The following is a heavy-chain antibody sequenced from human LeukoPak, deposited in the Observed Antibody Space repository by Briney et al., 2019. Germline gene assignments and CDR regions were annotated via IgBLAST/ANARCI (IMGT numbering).Heavy chain of an antibody. D-gene: IGHD3-9*01. CDR2: VHYTGST. V-gene: IGHV4-59*01. CDR3: AGLITSEGFAARYFFFDY. Sequence: SETLSLTCAVSGGSIDGYYWTWIRQPPGKRLEWIGSVHYTGSTKYDPSLESRVSISLDRSENKFSLRLTPVTAADSAVYFCAGLITSEGFAARYFFFDYWGQGTLVTVSS. CDR1: GGSIDGYY. J-gene: IGHJ4*02.